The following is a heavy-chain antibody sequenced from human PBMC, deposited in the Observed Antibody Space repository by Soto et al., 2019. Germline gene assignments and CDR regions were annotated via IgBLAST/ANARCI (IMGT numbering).Heavy chain of an antibody. CDR2: IYHGGST. D-gene: IGHD1-26*01. V-gene: IGHV4-4*02. CDR3: ARVVIGSSHFDY. Sequence: QVQLQESGPGLVKPSGTLSLTCAVSGGSISSSNWWTWVRQPPGKGLEWIGEIYHGGSTNYNASLQSRVTISVDKSKNQFSLKLSSVTAADTAVYYCARVVIGSSHFDYWGQGTLVTVSS. CDR1: GGSISSSNW. J-gene: IGHJ4*02.